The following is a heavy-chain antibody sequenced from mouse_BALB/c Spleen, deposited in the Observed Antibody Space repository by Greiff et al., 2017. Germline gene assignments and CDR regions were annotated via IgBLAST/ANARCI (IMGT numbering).Heavy chain of an antibody. V-gene: IGHV5-6-5*01. CDR3: ARGGNPYWYFDV. D-gene: IGHD2-1*01. J-gene: IGHJ1*01. CDR2: ISSGGST. CDR1: GFTFSSYA. Sequence: EVKLEESGGGLVKPGGSLKLSCAASGFTFSSYAMSWVRQTPEKRLEWVASISSGGSTYYPDSVKGRFTISRDNARNILYLQMSSLRSEDTAMYYCARGGNPYWYFDVWGAGTTVTVS.